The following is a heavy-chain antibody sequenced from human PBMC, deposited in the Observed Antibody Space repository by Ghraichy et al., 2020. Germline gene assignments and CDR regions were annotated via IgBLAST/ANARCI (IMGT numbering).Heavy chain of an antibody. Sequence: GESLNISCAASGFTFSSSAMSWVRQAPGKGLEWVSSISFGGDSTYYADSVKGRFTISRDNSKKTLYLQMNSLRDEDTAVYYCAKSGRSTMVRGVTFDYWGQGTLVTVSS. CDR3: AKSGRSTMVRGVTFDY. CDR1: GFTFSSSA. CDR2: ISFGGDST. V-gene: IGHV3-23*01. J-gene: IGHJ4*02. D-gene: IGHD3-10*01.